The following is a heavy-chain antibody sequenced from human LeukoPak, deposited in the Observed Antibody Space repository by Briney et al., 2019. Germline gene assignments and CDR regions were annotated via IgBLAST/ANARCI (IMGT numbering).Heavy chain of an antibody. CDR3: ARRDIRPLRAYWYFDL. V-gene: IGHV1-69*04. CDR2: IIPILGIA. CDR1: GGTFSSYA. Sequence: SVKVSCKASGGTFSSYAISWVRQAPGQGLEWMGRIIPILGIANYAQKFQGRVTITADKSTSTAYMELSSLRSEDTAVYYCARRDIRPLRAYWYFDLWGRGTLVTVSS. D-gene: IGHD3-3*01. J-gene: IGHJ2*01.